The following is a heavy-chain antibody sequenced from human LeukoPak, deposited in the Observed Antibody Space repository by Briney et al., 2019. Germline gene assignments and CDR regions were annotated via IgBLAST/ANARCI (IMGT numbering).Heavy chain of an antibody. CDR1: GGSISRYY. CDR3: ARHLGGNSDY. D-gene: IGHD4-23*01. CDR2: IYYSGST. V-gene: IGHV4-59*08. Sequence: SETLSLTCSVSGGSISRYYWTWIRQPPGKGLEWIGYIYYSGSTNYNPSLKSRVTISVDTSKNQFSLKLSSVTAADTAVYYCARHLGGNSDYWGQGTLVTVSS. J-gene: IGHJ4*02.